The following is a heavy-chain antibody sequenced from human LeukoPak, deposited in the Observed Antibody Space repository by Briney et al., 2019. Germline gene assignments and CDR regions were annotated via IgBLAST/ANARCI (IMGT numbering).Heavy chain of an antibody. V-gene: IGHV3-21*01. Sequence: AGSLRLSCAASGFTFSSHFMNWVRQAPGKGLEWVSSISSSGSSVLYADSLKGRFAISRDNAKNSLYLQMNSLRPEDTAVYYCARERYSRSSHDALDLWGQGTMVTVSS. CDR3: ARERYSRSSHDALDL. CDR2: ISSSGSSV. D-gene: IGHD6-6*01. CDR1: GFTFSSHF. J-gene: IGHJ3*01.